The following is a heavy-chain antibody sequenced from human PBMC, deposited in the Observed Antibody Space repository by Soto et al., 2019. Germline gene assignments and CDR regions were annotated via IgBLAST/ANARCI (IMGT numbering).Heavy chain of an antibody. CDR1: GYSFTSYW. Sequence: GESLKISCKGSGYSFTSYWIGWVRQMPGKGLEWMGIIYPGDSDTRYSPSFQGQVNISADKSISTAYLQWSRLKESDTALYYCARALTVIAAAGVSNWFDPGGQGTLVTVSS. CDR2: IYPGDSDT. D-gene: IGHD6-13*01. J-gene: IGHJ5*02. CDR3: ARALTVIAAAGVSNWFDP. V-gene: IGHV5-51*01.